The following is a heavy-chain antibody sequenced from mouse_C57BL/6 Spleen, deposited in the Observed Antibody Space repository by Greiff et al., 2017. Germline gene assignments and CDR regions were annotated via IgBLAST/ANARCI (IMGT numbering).Heavy chain of an antibody. D-gene: IGHD1-1*01. CDR3: ARSWYYGSSLYYAMDY. J-gene: IGHJ4*01. CDR1: GYAFSSYW. Sequence: QVQLQQSGAELVKPGASVKISCKASGYAFSSYWMNWVKQRPGKGLEWIGQIYPGDGDTNYNGQFKGKATLTADKSSSTAYMQLSSLTSEDSAVYFCARSWYYGSSLYYAMDYWGQGTSVTVSS. V-gene: IGHV1-80*01. CDR2: IYPGDGDT.